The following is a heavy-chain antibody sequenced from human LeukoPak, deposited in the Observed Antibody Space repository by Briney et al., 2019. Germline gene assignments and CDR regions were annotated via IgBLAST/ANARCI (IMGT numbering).Heavy chain of an antibody. J-gene: IGHJ4*02. CDR3: AKHGDYVFDY. V-gene: IGHV3-7*01. D-gene: IGHD4-17*01. CDR1: EFTFSTYW. CDR2: INQDGSQK. Sequence: GGSLRLSCVASEFTFSTYWIGWVRQAPGKGLEWVANINQDGSQKYYVDSVKGRFIVSRDNAKNSLYLQMNSLRVEDTAVYYCAKHGDYVFDYWGQGTLVTVSS.